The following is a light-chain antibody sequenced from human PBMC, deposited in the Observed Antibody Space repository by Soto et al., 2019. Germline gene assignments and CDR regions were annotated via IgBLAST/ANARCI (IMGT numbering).Light chain of an antibody. J-gene: IGLJ3*02. CDR1: SSDLGGYDL. Sequence: QSALTQPASVSGSPGQSITISCTGTSSDLGGYDLVSWYQQHPGKAPKLIIYEGSKRPSGISNRFSGSKSGNTASLIISGLQGDDEGDYYCCAYVSSNTLLFGGGTKVTVL. CDR2: EGS. V-gene: IGLV2-23*01. CDR3: CAYVSSNTLL.